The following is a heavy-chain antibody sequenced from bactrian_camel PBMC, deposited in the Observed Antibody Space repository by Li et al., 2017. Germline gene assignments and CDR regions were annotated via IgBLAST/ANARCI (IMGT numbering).Heavy chain of an antibody. D-gene: IGHD2*01. CDR3: AADLRQSGTLTALAPLSMERYYY. J-gene: IGHJ4*01. CDR1: GYIYNIGC. V-gene: IGHV3S53*01. CDR2: IVRGTCRP. Sequence: VESGGGSVQAGGSLRLSCAASGYIYNIGCMGWFRQAPGREREGVAYIVRGTCRPTYADSVRGRFTISQDNVKNTVYLQMNGLEPEDTGMYFCAADLRQSGTLTALAPLSMERYYYWGQGTQVTVS.